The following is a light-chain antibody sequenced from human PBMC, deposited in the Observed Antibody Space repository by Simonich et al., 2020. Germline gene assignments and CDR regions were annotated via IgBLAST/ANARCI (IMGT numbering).Light chain of an antibody. CDR2: AAS. Sequence: NIQMTQSPSAMSASVGDSVTITCRARQGISNYLAWFQQKPGRVPKHLIYAASSLQSGFPSRFSGSGSGTEFTLTISSLQPEDFATYYCQQFNSYPITFGPGTKVDIK. J-gene: IGKJ3*01. CDR3: QQFNSYPIT. CDR1: QGISNY. V-gene: IGKV1D-17*01.